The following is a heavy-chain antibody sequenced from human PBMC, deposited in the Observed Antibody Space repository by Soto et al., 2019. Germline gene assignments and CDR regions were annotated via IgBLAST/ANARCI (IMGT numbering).Heavy chain of an antibody. J-gene: IGHJ6*02. CDR2: ISYDGSNK. D-gene: IGHD2-2*01. CDR3: AKDGCSSNSCYEYYYYGMDV. Sequence: VQLLESGGGLLQPGESLRLSCAASGFTFSSYGMHWVRQAPGKGLEWVAVISYDGSNKYYADSVKGRFTISRDNSKNTLYLQMNSLRAEDTAVYYCAKDGCSSNSCYEYYYYGMDVWGQGTTVTVSS. V-gene: IGHV3-30*18. CDR1: GFTFSSYG.